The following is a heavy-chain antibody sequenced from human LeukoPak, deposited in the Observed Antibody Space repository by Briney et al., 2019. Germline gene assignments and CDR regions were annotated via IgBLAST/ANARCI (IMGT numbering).Heavy chain of an antibody. J-gene: IGHJ4*02. Sequence: GGSQRLSCAASGFTFSSYGMHWVRQAPGKGLEWVAVISYDGSNKYYADSVKGRFTISRDNSKNTLYLQMNSLRAEDTAVYYCAKTLSWNFKVTDYWGQGTLVTVSS. CDR2: ISYDGSNK. CDR1: GFTFSSYG. D-gene: IGHD1-7*01. V-gene: IGHV3-30*18. CDR3: AKTLSWNFKVTDY.